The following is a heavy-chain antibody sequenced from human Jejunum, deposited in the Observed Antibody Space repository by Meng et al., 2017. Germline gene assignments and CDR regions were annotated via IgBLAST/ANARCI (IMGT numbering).Heavy chain of an antibody. CDR2: IYHSGTT. D-gene: IGHD2-8*01. CDR1: GDSISSSYW. J-gene: IGHJ1*01. V-gene: IGHV4-4*02. CDR3: ARDFEALNGV. Sequence: QVQLLESRHGLVKAWGTLSLTCPGSGDSISSSYWWSWVRQSPGKGLEWIGEIYHSGTTNYNPSLKSRVTLSVDKSKNQFSLNLSSVTAADTAVYFCARDFEALNGVWGQGTLVTVSS.